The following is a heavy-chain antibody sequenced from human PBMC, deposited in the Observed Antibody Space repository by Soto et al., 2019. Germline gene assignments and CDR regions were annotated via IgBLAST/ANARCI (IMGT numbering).Heavy chain of an antibody. CDR2: ISGSGGST. CDR1: GFTFSSYA. J-gene: IGHJ6*02. CDR3: AKRQQQLVQEVYHYDGMDV. V-gene: IGHV3-23*01. Sequence: PVGSVRLSCAASGFTFSSYAMSWVRQAPGKGLEWVSGISGSGGSTNYADSVKGRFTISRDNPKNTLYLQMNSLRAEDTAVYYCAKRQQQLVQEVYHYDGMDVWGQGTTVTVSS. D-gene: IGHD6-13*01.